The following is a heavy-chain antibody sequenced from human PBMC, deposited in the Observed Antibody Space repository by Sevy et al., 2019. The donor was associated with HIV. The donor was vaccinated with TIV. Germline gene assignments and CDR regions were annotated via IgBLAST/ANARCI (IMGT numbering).Heavy chain of an antibody. CDR3: ARGIASGYRSFDY. CDR1: GGSIISGGYY. CDR2: IYYSGST. J-gene: IGHJ4*02. D-gene: IGHD6-13*01. Sequence: SETLSLTCTVSGGSIISGGYYWSWIRQHPGKGLEWIGYIYYSGSTDYNPSLKSRLTISVDTSKKQFSLNLRSVTAADTAVYYCARGIASGYRSFDYWGQGTLVTVSS. V-gene: IGHV4-31*03.